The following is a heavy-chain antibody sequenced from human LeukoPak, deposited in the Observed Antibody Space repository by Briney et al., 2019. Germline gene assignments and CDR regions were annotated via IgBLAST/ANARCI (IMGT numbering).Heavy chain of an antibody. Sequence: SQTLSLTCAISGDSVSSNSAAWNWIRQSPSRGLEWLGRAYHRSKWYSESALSLKGRITVNPDTSKNQFSLKLSSVTAADTAVYYCARDQWSMGGNRYYFDYWGQGTLVTVSS. CDR2: AYHRSKWYS. V-gene: IGHV6-1*01. CDR3: ARDQWSMGGNRYYFDY. CDR1: GDSVSSNSAA. D-gene: IGHD2-8*02. J-gene: IGHJ4*02.